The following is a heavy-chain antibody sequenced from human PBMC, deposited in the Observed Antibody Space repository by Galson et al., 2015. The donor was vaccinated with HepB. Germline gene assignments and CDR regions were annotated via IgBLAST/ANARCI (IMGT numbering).Heavy chain of an antibody. CDR1: GFTFSSFG. J-gene: IGHJ4*02. CDR2: ICGSGGGT. Sequence: SLRLSCAASGFTFSSFGMNWARPAPGEAPEWVSVICGSGGGTYYANSVKGRFSIPREKSASTLSLQMNSLSAEDTAIYYCAKGNIAGIPAAPYSWGQGTLVTVSS. D-gene: IGHD2-2*01. CDR3: AKGNIAGIPAAPYS. V-gene: IGHV3-23*01.